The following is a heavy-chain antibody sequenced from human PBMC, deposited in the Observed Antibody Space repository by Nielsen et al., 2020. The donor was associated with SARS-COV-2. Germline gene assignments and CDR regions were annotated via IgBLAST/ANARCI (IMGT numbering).Heavy chain of an antibody. CDR1: GYSFTSYW. V-gene: IGHV5-10-1*01. CDR3: ARQGRVGALVDY. D-gene: IGHD1-26*01. J-gene: IGHJ4*02. Sequence: KVSCKGSGYSFTSYWISWARQMPGKGLEWMGRIDPSDSYTNYSPSFQGHVTISADKSISTAYLQWSSLKASDTAMYYCARQGRVGALVDYWGQGTLVTVSS. CDR2: IDPSDSYT.